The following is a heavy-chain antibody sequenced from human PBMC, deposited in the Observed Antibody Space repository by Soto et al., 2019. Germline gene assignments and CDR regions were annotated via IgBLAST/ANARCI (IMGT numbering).Heavy chain of an antibody. J-gene: IGHJ4*02. CDR1: GCSFSNYW. V-gene: IGHV3-74*01. CDR2: IKTDGSST. CDR3: AKREGNTYGLFH. D-gene: IGHD5-18*01. Sequence: EVQLVESGGGLVQPGGSLRLSCVASGCSFSNYWILWVRQAPGKGLVWVSRIKTDGSSTDYAASVKGRFTISRDNAKNTLYLQMNSLTAEDTAVYYCAKREGNTYGLFHWGQGTLVTVSS.